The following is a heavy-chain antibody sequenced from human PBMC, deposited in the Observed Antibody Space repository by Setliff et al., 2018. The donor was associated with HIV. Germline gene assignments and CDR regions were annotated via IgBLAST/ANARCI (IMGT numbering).Heavy chain of an antibody. D-gene: IGHD2-15*01. J-gene: IGHJ5*01. Sequence: SETLSLTCSVSGPSLSTGHHWGWIRQTPEKGLEWIGSIYHSGSTYYNPSLKSRVTISVDTSKNQFSLRLSSVTAADTAMYYCARGGFQRILVVVSATPYFDSWGQGTLVTVSS. CDR3: ARGGFQRILVVVSATPYFDS. V-gene: IGHV4-38-2*02. CDR2: IYHSGST. CDR1: GPSLSTGHH.